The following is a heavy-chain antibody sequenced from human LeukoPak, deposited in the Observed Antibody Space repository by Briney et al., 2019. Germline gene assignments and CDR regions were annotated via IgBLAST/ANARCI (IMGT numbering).Heavy chain of an antibody. D-gene: IGHD1-1*01. Sequence: SETLSLTCTVSGGSISSYYWSWIRQPPGKGLEWIGYIYHSGSTYYNTSLKSRVTISVGRSKNQFSLKLSSVSAADTAVYYCARERDGTAAFDIWGQGTMVTVSS. V-gene: IGHV4-59*12. CDR2: IYHSGST. CDR3: ARERDGTAAFDI. J-gene: IGHJ3*02. CDR1: GGSISSYY.